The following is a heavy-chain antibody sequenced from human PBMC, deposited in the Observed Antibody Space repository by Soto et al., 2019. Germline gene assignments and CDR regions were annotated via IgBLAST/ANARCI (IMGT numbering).Heavy chain of an antibody. J-gene: IGHJ4*02. D-gene: IGHD3-10*01. V-gene: IGHV3-21*02. Sequence: EVQLVESGGGLVTPGGSQRLSCVASGFTFSNYAMNWVRQAPGKGLEWVSFISSSSSYIYYADSVKGRFTISRDNAKNSLYLQMCSLRAEDTAVYYCASDLPSGSVNYLGLNWGRGTLVIVSS. CDR1: GFTFSNYA. CDR2: ISSSSSYI. CDR3: ASDLPSGSVNYLGLN.